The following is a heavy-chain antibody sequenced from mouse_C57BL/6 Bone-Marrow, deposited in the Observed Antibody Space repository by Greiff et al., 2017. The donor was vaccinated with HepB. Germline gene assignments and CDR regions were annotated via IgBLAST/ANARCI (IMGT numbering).Heavy chain of an antibody. CDR2: INYDGSST. D-gene: IGHD2-4*01. Sequence: EVKLMESEGGLVQPGSSMKLSCTASGFTFSDYYMAWVRQVPEKGLEWVANINYDGSSTYYLDSLKSRFIISRDNAKNILYLQMSSLKSEDTATYYCARDEWEITGEAWFAYWGQGTLVTVSA. J-gene: IGHJ3*01. CDR3: ARDEWEITGEAWFAY. V-gene: IGHV5-16*01. CDR1: GFTFSDYY.